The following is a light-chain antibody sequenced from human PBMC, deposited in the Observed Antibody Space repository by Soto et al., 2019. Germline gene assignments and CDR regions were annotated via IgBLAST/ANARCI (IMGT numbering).Light chain of an antibody. CDR2: DAS. V-gene: IGKV3-11*01. CDR1: QSVSNY. CDR3: QQYNNWPPWT. J-gene: IGKJ1*01. Sequence: EIVLTQSPVTLSLSPGERATLSCRASQSVSNYLAWYQQKPGQAPRLLIYDASNRATGIPARFSGSGSGTEFNLTISSLQSEDFAVYYCQQYNNWPPWTFGQGTKVDI.